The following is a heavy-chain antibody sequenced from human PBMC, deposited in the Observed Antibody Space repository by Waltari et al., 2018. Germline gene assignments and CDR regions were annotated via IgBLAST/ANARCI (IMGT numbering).Heavy chain of an antibody. CDR1: GGSFSGYY. CDR3: VRLEDCSGPGGNCYSGDSFALDV. V-gene: IGHV4-34*02. CDR2: INHAGNR. J-gene: IGHJ6*02. D-gene: IGHD2-21*02. Sequence: QVQLQPWGAGLLQPSETLSLTCGVYGGSFSGYYWGRIRQPPGKGLEWSGEINHAGNRNYNPSLRSRVTMLVDTSRSQFSLKLSSMTAADTALYYCVRLEDCSGPGGNCYSGDSFALDVWGQGTTVTVSS.